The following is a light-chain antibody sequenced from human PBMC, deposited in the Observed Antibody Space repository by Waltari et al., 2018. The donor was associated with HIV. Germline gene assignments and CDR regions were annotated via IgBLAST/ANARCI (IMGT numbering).Light chain of an antibody. Sequence: QSALTQPRSVSGSPGQSVAISCTGTSRDVGGYNSVSWYQQPPGKALKLMIYDVTKRPSGVPDRVSGSKSGNTASLTISGLQAEDEADYYCCSYAGSYTFVFGGGTKLTVL. V-gene: IGLV2-11*01. J-gene: IGLJ3*02. CDR3: CSYAGSYTFV. CDR1: SRDVGGYNS. CDR2: DVT.